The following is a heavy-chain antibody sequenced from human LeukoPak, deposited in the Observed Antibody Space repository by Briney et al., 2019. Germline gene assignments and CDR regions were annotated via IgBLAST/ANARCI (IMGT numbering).Heavy chain of an antibody. CDR2: IYNSGST. CDR1: GYSISSGYY. CDR3: ARTTEGYCRGRSCYSYYYYMDV. J-gene: IGHJ6*03. V-gene: IGHV4-38-2*02. D-gene: IGHD2-15*01. Sequence: SETLSLTCTVSGYSISSGYYWGWIRQSPGKGLEWIGSIYNSGSTYYNPSLKSRVTISVDTSKNQFSLKLSSVTAADTAVYYCARTTEGYCRGRSCYSYYYYMDVWGKGTTVTVSS.